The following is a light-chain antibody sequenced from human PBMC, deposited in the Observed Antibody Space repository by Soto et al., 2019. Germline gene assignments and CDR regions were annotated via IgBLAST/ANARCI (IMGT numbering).Light chain of an antibody. CDR2: AAS. J-gene: IGKJ1*01. V-gene: IGKV3-20*01. Sequence: EVVLTQSPATLSLSPGERATLSCRASQSVNSYLGWYQQKPGQAPRLLIYAASSRATGIPDRFSGSGSGTDFTLTISRLEPEDFAVYYCQQYGSSPQTFGQGTKVDIK. CDR3: QQYGSSPQT. CDR1: QSVNSY.